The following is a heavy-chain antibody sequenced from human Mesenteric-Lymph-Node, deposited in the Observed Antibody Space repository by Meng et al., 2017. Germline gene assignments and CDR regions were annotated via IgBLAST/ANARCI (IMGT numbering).Heavy chain of an antibody. CDR3: AREEDYGGNTYYFDY. CDR1: GYSISSGYS. Sequence: SETLSLTCTVSGYSISSGYSWGWIRQPPGKRLEWIGSIYHSGSTYYNPSLKSRVTISVDTSKNQFSLKLSSVTAADTAVYYCAREEDYGGNTYYFDYWGEGTMVTVSS. CDR2: IYHSGST. D-gene: IGHD4-23*01. J-gene: IGHJ4*02. V-gene: IGHV4-38-2*02.